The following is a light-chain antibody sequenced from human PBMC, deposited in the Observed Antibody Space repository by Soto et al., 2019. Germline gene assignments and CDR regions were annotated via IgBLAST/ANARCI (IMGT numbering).Light chain of an antibody. CDR2: DVN. CDR1: SSDVGGYNY. J-gene: IGLJ2*01. V-gene: IGLV2-14*03. CDR3: ASFTRSGTLV. Sequence: QSALTQPASVSGSPGQSITISCAGTSSDVGGYNYVSWYQQHPGQVPRLIISDVNKRPAGVSDRFSGSKSGNTASLTISGRQADDEADYYCASFTRSGTLVFGVGTKVTVL.